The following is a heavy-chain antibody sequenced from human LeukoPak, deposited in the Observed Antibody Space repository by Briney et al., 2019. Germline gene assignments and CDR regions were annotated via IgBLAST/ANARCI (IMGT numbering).Heavy chain of an antibody. J-gene: IGHJ3*02. CDR3: ARDSPSYGTPAFDI. Sequence: PSGTLSLTCAVSGGSIINSNWWSWVRQPPGKGLEWIGEIDHSGSTSYNPSLKSRVTMSVDRSQNQFSLRLSTVTAADTAVYYCARDSPSYGTPAFDIWGQGTMVTVSS. D-gene: IGHD5-18*01. V-gene: IGHV4-4*02. CDR1: GGSIINSNW. CDR2: IDHSGST.